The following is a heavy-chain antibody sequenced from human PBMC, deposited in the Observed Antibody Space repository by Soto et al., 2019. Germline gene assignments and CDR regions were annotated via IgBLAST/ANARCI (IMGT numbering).Heavy chain of an antibody. D-gene: IGHD2-2*02. CDR1: GDSVSSNSAA. Sequence: PSQTLSLTCAISGDSVSSNSAAWNWIRQSPSRGLEWLGRTYYRSKWYNDYAVSVKSRITINPDTSKNQFSLQLNSVTPEDTAVYYCARDLGYCSSTSCYTDYYYYGMDGWGRVTTVTVSS. CDR3: ARDLGYCSSTSCYTDYYYYGMDG. CDR2: TYYRSKWYN. V-gene: IGHV6-1*01. J-gene: IGHJ6*02.